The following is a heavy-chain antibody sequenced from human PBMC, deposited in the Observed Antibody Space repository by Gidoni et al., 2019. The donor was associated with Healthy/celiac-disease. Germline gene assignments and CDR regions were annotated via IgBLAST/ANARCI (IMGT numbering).Heavy chain of an antibody. J-gene: IGHJ4*02. CDR2: ISSNGGST. CDR3: VPYGVGGFGELQYYFDY. D-gene: IGHD3-10*01. Sequence: EVQLVESGGGLVQPGGSLRLSCSASGFTFSSYAMHWVRQAPGKGLEYVSAISSNGGSTYYADSVKGRFTISRDNSKNTLYLQMSSLRAEDTAVYYCVPYGVGGFGELQYYFDYWGQGTLVTVSS. V-gene: IGHV3-64D*08. CDR1: GFTFSSYA.